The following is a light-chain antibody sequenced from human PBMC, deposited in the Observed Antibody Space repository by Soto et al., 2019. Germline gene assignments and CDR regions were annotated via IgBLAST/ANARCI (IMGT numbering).Light chain of an antibody. J-gene: IGKJ1*01. V-gene: IGKV1-39*01. CDR3: QQSYSTPWT. Sequence: DIQMTQSPSTLSASLGDRVTITCRASQSISSWLAWYQQKPGEAPMLLIYDASTLQGGVPSRFSGAVSGTDFTLTISNLQPEDFATYFCQQSYSTPWTFGLGTKVDIK. CDR2: DAS. CDR1: QSISSW.